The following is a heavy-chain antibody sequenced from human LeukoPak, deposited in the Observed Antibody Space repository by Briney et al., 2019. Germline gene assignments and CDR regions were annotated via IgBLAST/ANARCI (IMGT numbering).Heavy chain of an antibody. CDR2: ISGSGGST. CDR1: GFTFSSYG. V-gene: IGHV3-23*01. J-gene: IGHJ3*01. D-gene: IGHD2-21*01. Sequence: GGSLRLSCAASGFTFSSYGMSWVRQAPGKGLEWVSAISGSGGSTYYADSVKGRFTISRDNAKNTLYLQMNSLRAEDTAVYYCGRGGVVAAIDLWGQGTMVTVSS. CDR3: GRGGVVAAIDL.